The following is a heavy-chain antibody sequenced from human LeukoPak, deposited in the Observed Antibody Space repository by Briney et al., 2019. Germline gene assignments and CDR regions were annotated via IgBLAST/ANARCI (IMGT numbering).Heavy chain of an antibody. CDR1: GGSISSYY. J-gene: IGHJ4*02. V-gene: IGHV4-59*01. Sequence: PSETLSLTCTVSGGSISSYYWSWFRQPPGKGLEWIGYIYYSGSTNYNPSLKSRVTISVDTSKNQFPLKLSSVTAADTAVYYCARGGGNSSIVLDYWGQGTLVTVSS. CDR3: ARGGGNSSIVLDY. D-gene: IGHD4-23*01. CDR2: IYYSGST.